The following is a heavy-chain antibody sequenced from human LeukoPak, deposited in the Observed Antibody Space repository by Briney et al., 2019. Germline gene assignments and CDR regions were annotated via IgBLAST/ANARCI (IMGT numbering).Heavy chain of an antibody. J-gene: IGHJ5*02. CDR1: GYTFTSYD. Sequence: ASVKVSCKASGYTFTSYDINWVRQATGQGLEWMGWMNPNSGNTGYAQKLQGRVTMTRNTSISTAYMELSSLRSEDTAVYYCARVEGQIFGVVIGPNWFDPWGQGTLVTVSS. V-gene: IGHV1-8*01. CDR2: MNPNSGNT. CDR3: ARVEGQIFGVVIGPNWFDP. D-gene: IGHD3-3*01.